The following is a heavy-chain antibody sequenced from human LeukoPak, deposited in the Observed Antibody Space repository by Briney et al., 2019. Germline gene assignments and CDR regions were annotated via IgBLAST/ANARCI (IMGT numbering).Heavy chain of an antibody. J-gene: IGHJ6*03. CDR1: GGTFSSYA. Sequence: SVKVSCKASGGTFSSYAISWVRQAPGQGLERMGGIIPIFGTANYAQKFQGRVTITADESTSTAYMELSSLRSEDTAVYYCARDRNVPYYYYYMDVWGKGTTVTVSS. CDR2: IIPIFGTA. D-gene: IGHD1-1*01. V-gene: IGHV1-69*13. CDR3: ARDRNVPYYYYYMDV.